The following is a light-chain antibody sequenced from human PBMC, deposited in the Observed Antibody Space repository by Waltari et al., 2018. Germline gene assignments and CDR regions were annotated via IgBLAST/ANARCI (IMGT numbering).Light chain of an antibody. V-gene: IGLV2-18*01. CDR2: EVI. CDR1: NRDVGTYNR. J-gene: IGLJ3*02. Sequence: QSALTHPPSVSGSPGPSSTIPCTRTNRDVGTYNRITWYQQPPGTAPKLLIYEVISRPPGVPDRVTGSGSGTDFTLTISSLQAEDVAVYYCQQHYTSPWTFGQGTK. CDR3: QQHYTSPWT.